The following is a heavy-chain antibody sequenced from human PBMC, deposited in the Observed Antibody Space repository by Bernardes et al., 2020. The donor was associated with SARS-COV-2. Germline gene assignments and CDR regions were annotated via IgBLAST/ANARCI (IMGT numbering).Heavy chain of an antibody. J-gene: IGHJ4*02. CDR1: GGSFSGYY. D-gene: IGHD4-4*01. CDR3: ARDPRTTVTGNYFDY. Sequence: SETLSLTCAVYGGSFSGYYWSWIRQPPGKGLEWIGEINHSGSTNYNPSLKSRVTISVDTSKNQFSLKLSSVTAADTAVYYCARDPRTTVTGNYFDYWGQGTLVTVSS. V-gene: IGHV4-34*01. CDR2: INHSGST.